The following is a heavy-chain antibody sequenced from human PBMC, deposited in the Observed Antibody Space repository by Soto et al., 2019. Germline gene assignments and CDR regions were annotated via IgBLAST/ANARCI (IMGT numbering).Heavy chain of an antibody. V-gene: IGHV3-30*18. D-gene: IGHD5-12*01. Sequence: QVQLVESGGGVVQPGRSLRLSCAASGFTFSSYGMHWVRQAPGKGLEWVAVISYDGSNKYYADSVKGRFTISRDNSKNTLYLQMNSLRAEDTAVYYCAKEGSGERYSGYDPYYYYYGMDVWGQGTTVTVSS. CDR1: GFTFSSYG. CDR3: AKEGSGERYSGYDPYYYYYGMDV. J-gene: IGHJ6*02. CDR2: ISYDGSNK.